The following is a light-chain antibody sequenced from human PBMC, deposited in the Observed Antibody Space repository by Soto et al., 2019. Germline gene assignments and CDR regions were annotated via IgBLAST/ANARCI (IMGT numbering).Light chain of an antibody. CDR1: SSDVGASNY. CDR2: EVS. CDR3: NSYTTSSTVI. J-gene: IGLJ2*01. Sequence: QSALTQPASVSGSPGQSITISCTGTSSDVGASNYVSWYQQHPGKAPKLMIYEVSNRPSGVSNRFSGSKSADTASLTISGLQAEDEADYYCNSYTTSSTVIFGGGTKLTVL. V-gene: IGLV2-14*01.